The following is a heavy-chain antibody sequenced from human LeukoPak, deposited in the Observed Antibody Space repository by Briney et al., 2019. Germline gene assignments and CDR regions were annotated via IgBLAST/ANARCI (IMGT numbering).Heavy chain of an antibody. CDR1: GFTFSSYG. CDR3: ARGRATVTTLDNWFDP. J-gene: IGHJ5*02. V-gene: IGHV3-30*03. D-gene: IGHD4-11*01. CDR2: ISYDGSNK. Sequence: PGGSLRLSCAASGFTFSSYGMHWVRQAPGKGLEWVAVISYDGSNKYYADSVKGRFTISRDNSKNTLYLQMNSLRSEDTAVHYCARGRATVTTLDNWFDPWGQGTLVTVSS.